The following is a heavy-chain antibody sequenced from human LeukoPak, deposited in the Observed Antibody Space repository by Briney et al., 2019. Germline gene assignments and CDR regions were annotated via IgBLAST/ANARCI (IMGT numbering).Heavy chain of an antibody. J-gene: IGHJ6*02. D-gene: IGHD3-3*01. CDR3: AKEGWSNYDFWSGYYFYYYGMDV. CDR2: ISGSGGST. V-gene: IGHV3-23*01. Sequence: GSLRLSCAASGFTFSSYAMSWVRQAPGKGLEWVSAISGSGGSTYYADSVKGRFTISRDNSKNTLYLQMNSLRAEDAAVYYCAKEGWSNYDFWSGYYFYYYGMDVWGQGTTVTVSS. CDR1: GFTFSSYA.